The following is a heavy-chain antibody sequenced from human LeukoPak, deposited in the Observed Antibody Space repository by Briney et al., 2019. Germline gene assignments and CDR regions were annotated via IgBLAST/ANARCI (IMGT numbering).Heavy chain of an antibody. CDR2: ISSNGDNT. V-gene: IGHV3-64*01. D-gene: IGHD6-13*01. Sequence: GGSLRLSCAASGFTFSSYTMHWVRQAPGKGLEYVSTISSNGDNTFYANSVKGRFTISRDNSKNTLYLQVGSLRGEDMAVYYCARGAAAGAWDYFDCWGQGTLVTVSS. J-gene: IGHJ4*02. CDR1: GFTFSSYT. CDR3: ARGAAAGAWDYFDC.